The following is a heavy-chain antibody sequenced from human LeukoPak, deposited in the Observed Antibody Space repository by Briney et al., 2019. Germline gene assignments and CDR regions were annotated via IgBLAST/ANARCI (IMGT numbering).Heavy chain of an antibody. V-gene: IGHV4-34*01. CDR2: IKHSGST. J-gene: IGHJ5*02. D-gene: IGHD1-26*01. CDR1: GGSFSGYY. CDR3: ARFSVVGAPPT. Sequence: PSETLSLTCAVYGGSFSGYYWNWIRQPPRKGLEWIGEIKHSGSTNYNPSLRSRVTMSVDTSKNQFSLKLSSVTAADTAVYYCARFSVVGAPPTWGQGTLVTVSS.